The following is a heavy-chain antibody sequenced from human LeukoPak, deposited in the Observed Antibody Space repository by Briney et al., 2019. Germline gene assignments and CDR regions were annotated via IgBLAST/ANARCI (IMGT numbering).Heavy chain of an antibody. D-gene: IGHD3-3*01. CDR1: GFTFSSYA. CDR3: ARDRMYDFWGGMNWFDP. Sequence: LRLSCAASGFTFSSYAMSWVRQAPGKGLEWIGYIYYSGSTYYNPSLKSRVTISVDTSKNQFSLKLSSVTAADTAVYYCARDRMYDFWGGMNWFDPWGQGTLVTVSS. CDR2: IYYSGST. J-gene: IGHJ5*02. V-gene: IGHV4-31*02.